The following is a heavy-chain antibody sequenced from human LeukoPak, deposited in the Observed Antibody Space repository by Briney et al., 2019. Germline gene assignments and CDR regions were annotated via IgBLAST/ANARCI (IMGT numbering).Heavy chain of an antibody. CDR1: AVSISNTNW. J-gene: IGHJ4*02. CDR3: SRESGAFSPFGY. Sequence: SETLSLTCCVSAVSISNTNWGSWARQLPGQGLEWIGEISLSGLTNYNPSLKSRVTMSLDKSKNHLSLNLTSVTAADTAVYYCSRESGAFSPFGYWGQGTLVTVSS. CDR2: ISLSGLT. V-gene: IGHV4-4*02. D-gene: IGHD1-26*01.